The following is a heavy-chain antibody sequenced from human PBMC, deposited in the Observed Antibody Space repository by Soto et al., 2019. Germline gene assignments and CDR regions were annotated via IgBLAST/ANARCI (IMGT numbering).Heavy chain of an antibody. Sequence: PGGSLRLSCAASGFTFSSYAMSWVRQAPGKGLERVSAISGSGGSTYYADSVKGRFTISRDNSKNTLYLQMNSLRAEDTAVYYCAKRGPKASIWYYYYGMDVWGQGTTVTVSS. J-gene: IGHJ6*02. CDR1: GFTFSSYA. V-gene: IGHV3-23*01. CDR3: AKRGPKASIWYYYYGMDV. D-gene: IGHD3-10*01. CDR2: ISGSGGST.